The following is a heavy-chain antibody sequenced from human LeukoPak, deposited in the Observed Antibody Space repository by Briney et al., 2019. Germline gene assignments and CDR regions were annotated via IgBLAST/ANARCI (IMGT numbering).Heavy chain of an antibody. CDR1: GYTFTSYY. Sequence: ASVKVSCKASGYTFTSYYMHWVRQAPGQGLEWMGIINPSGGSTSYAQKFQGRVTMTRDMSTSTVYMELSSLRSEDTAVYYCTRHWDSGSFEFPDAFDIWGQGTMVTVSS. CDR2: INPSGGST. V-gene: IGHV1-46*03. CDR3: TRHWDSGSFEFPDAFDI. D-gene: IGHD1-26*01. J-gene: IGHJ3*02.